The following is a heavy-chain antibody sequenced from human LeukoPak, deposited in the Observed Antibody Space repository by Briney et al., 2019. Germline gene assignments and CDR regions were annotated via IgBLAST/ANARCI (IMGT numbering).Heavy chain of an antibody. V-gene: IGHV3-74*01. CDR1: GFTFSSYW. J-gene: IGHJ4*02. CDR3: ARRIAAAGTLDY. CDR2: INSDGSST. Sequence: GGSLRLSCAASGFTFSSYWMHWVRQAPGKGLVWVSRINSDGSSTSYADSVKGRFTISRDNAKNTLYLQMNSLRAEDTAVYYCARRIAAAGTLDYWGQGTLVTVPS. D-gene: IGHD6-13*01.